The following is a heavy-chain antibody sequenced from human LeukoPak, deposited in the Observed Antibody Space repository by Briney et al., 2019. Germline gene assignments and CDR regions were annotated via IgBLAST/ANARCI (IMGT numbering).Heavy chain of an antibody. V-gene: IGHV3-23*01. Sequence: PGGSLRLSCAASGFTFAIHAMTWVRQAPGKGLEWVSGISGDGASTHYAESVKGQFTISRDNSKNTLYLQMNSLRVEDTAVYYCARVLNYYDSSGYYFSYWGQGTLVTVSS. D-gene: IGHD3-22*01. J-gene: IGHJ4*02. CDR1: GFTFAIHA. CDR2: ISGDGAST. CDR3: ARVLNYYDSSGYYFSY.